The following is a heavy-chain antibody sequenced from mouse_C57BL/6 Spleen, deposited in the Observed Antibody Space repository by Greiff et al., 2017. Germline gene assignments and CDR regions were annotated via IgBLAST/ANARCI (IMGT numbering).Heavy chain of an antibody. CDR2: IYPGDGDT. D-gene: IGHD1-1*01. CDR3: AREIITTVVGGYFDG. V-gene: IGHV1-80*01. J-gene: IGHJ1*03. Sequence: QVQLQQSGAELVKPGASVKISCKASGYAFSSYWMNWVKQRPGKGLEWIGQIYPGDGDTNYNGKFKGKATLTADKSSSTAYMQLSSLTSEDSAVYFCAREIITTVVGGYFDGWGTGTTVTVSS. CDR1: GYAFSSYW.